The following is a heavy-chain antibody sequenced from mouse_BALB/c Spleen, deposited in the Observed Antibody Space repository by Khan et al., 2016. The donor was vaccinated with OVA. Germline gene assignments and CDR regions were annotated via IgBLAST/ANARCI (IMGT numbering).Heavy chain of an antibody. V-gene: IGHV2-6-1*01. Sequence: VQLQQSGPGLAAPSQSLSITCTISGFSLTNYGVHWVRQPPGKGLEWLVVIWSDGSTNYNSVLKSRLTITNDNSQSQVFLKMNSLQTDDTAIYFCARQPYYHYNIMDYWGQGTSVTVSS. CDR2: IWSDGST. J-gene: IGHJ4*01. CDR3: ARQPYYHYNIMDY. CDR1: GFSLTNYG. D-gene: IGHD2-10*01.